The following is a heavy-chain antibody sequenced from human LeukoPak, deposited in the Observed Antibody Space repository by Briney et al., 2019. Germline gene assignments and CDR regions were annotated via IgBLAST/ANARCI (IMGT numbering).Heavy chain of an antibody. CDR3: ARAPRWGQQLSYYYYMDV. CDR2: INHSGST. CDR1: GGSFSGYY. D-gene: IGHD6-13*01. V-gene: IGHV4-34*01. J-gene: IGHJ6*03. Sequence: SETLSLTCAVYGGSFSGYYWSWIRQPPGKGLEWIGEINHSGSTNYNPSLKSRVTISVDTSKNQFSLKLSSVTAADTAVYYCARAPRWGQQLSYYYYMDVWGKGTTVTVSS.